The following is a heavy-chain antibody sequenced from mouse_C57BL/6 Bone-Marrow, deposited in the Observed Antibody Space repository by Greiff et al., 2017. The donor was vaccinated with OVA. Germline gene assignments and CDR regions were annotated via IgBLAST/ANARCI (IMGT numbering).Heavy chain of an antibody. CDR2: ISYDGSN. V-gene: IGHV3-6*01. Sequence: ESGPGLVKPSQSLSLTCSVTGYSITSGYYWNWIRQFPGNKLEWMGYISYDGSNNYNPSLKNRISITRDTSKNQFFLKLNSVTTEDTATYYCARGWLDYWGQGTTLTVSS. D-gene: IGHD1-1*02. J-gene: IGHJ2*01. CDR1: GYSITSGYY. CDR3: ARGWLDY.